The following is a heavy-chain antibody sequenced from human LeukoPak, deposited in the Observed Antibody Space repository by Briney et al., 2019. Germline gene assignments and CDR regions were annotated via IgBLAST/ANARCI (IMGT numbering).Heavy chain of an antibody. CDR2: ISSSSSTI. J-gene: IGHJ6*02. CDR1: GFTFSSYS. CDR3: ARGSSGPNPYYYGMDV. D-gene: IGHD6-19*01. Sequence: GGSLRLSCAASGFTFSSYSMNWVRQAPGKGLEWVSYISSSSSTIYYADSVKGRFTISRDNAKNSLYLQMNSLRAEDTAVYYCARGSSGPNPYYYGMDVWGQGTTVTVSS. V-gene: IGHV3-48*04.